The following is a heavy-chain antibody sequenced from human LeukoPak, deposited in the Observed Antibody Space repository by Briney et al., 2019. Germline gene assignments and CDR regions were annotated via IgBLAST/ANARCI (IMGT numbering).Heavy chain of an antibody. J-gene: IGHJ4*02. V-gene: IGHV3-74*01. CDR3: ARAEYSSSFDY. Sequence: GGSLRLSCAASGFTFSSYWMHWVRQAPGKGLVWVSRINSDGSSTSYADSVKGRFTISRDNAKNSLYLQMNSLRAEDTAVYYCARAEYSSSFDYWGQGTLVTVSS. D-gene: IGHD6-13*01. CDR2: INSDGSST. CDR1: GFTFSSYW.